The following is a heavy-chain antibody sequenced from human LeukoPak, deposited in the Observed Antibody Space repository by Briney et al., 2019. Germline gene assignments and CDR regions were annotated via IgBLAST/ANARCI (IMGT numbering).Heavy chain of an antibody. CDR3: ARVGPHYYDSTGYFYYFDY. V-gene: IGHV3-48*02. Sequence: GESLRLSCATSGFAFSGYSMNWVRQAPGKGLEWVSYISGSSSAVHYADSVKGRFTISRDNAKNSLYLQMNSLRDEDTAVYYCARVGPHYYDSTGYFYYFDYWGQGTLVTVSS. D-gene: IGHD3-22*01. CDR2: ISGSSSAV. CDR1: GFAFSGYS. J-gene: IGHJ4*02.